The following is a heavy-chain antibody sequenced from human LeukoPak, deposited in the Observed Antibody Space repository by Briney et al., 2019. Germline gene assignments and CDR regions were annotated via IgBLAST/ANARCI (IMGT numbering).Heavy chain of an antibody. Sequence: GGPLRLSCAASGFTFSSYARSWVRQAPGKGLEWVSAISGSGGSTYYAASVKGPFTISRDNSKNTLYLQMTSLRAEDTAVYSCAKDGRRDSSSWRGVWFDRWGQGTVVTVSS. V-gene: IGHV3-23*01. J-gene: IGHJ5*02. CDR2: ISGSGGST. D-gene: IGHD6-13*01. CDR3: AKDGRRDSSSWRGVWFDR. CDR1: GFTFSSYA.